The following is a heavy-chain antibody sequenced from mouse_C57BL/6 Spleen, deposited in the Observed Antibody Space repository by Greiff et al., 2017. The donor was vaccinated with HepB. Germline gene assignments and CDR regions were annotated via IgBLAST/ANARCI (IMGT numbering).Heavy chain of an antibody. D-gene: IGHD1-1*01. CDR3: ARDRYGSSSFAY. Sequence: DVMLVESGGGLVKPGGSLKLSCAASGFTFSSYAMSWVRQTPEKRLEWVATISDGGSYTYYPDNVKGRFTISRDNAKNNLYLQMSHLKSEDTAMYYCARDRYGSSSFAYWGQGTLVTVSA. V-gene: IGHV5-4*01. CDR2: ISDGGSYT. CDR1: GFTFSSYA. J-gene: IGHJ3*01.